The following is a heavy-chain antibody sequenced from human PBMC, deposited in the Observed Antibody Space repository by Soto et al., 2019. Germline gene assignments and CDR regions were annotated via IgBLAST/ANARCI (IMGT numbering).Heavy chain of an antibody. CDR3: AKGSGSYYYYGMDV. CDR2: ISGSGGST. D-gene: IGHD3-10*01. J-gene: IGHJ6*02. V-gene: IGHV3-23*01. Sequence: GGSLRLSCAASGFSFSSYAMSWVRQAPGKGLEWVSAISGSGGSTYYADSVKGRFTISRDKSKNTLYLQMNSLRAEDTAVYYCAKGSGSYYYYGMDVWGQGTTVTVSS. CDR1: GFSFSSYA.